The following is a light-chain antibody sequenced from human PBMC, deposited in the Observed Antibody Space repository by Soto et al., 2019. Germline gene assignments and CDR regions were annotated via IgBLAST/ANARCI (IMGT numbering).Light chain of an antibody. CDR3: QKYDSAPLT. J-gene: IGKJ4*01. CDR2: AAS. V-gene: IGKV1-27*01. CDR1: QGIINN. Sequence: DIQMTQSPSSLSASVGDRVTITCRASQGIINNLAWYQQRPGKVPKLLIYAASTLQSGVPSRFSGSGSGTDFTLIISSLQPEDVATYYCQKYDSAPLTFGGGTKVEIK.